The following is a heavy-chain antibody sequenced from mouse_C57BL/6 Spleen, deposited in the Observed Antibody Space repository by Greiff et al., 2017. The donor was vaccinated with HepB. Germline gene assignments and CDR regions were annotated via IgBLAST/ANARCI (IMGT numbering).Heavy chain of an antibody. CDR2: IYPGDGDT. V-gene: IGHV1-82*01. D-gene: IGHD2-4*01. J-gene: IGHJ3*01. CDR3: ARSLYDYDGPWFAY. Sequence: QVQLKESGPELVKPGGSVKISCKASGYAFSSSWMNWVKQRPGKGLEWIGRIYPGDGDTNYNGKFKGKATLTADKSSSTAYMQLSSLTSEDSAVYFCARSLYDYDGPWFAYWGQGTLVTVSA. CDR1: GYAFSSSW.